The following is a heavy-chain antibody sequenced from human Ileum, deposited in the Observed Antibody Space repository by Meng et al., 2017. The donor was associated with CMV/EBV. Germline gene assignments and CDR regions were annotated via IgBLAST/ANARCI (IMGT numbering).Heavy chain of an antibody. CDR2: INHGGSS. J-gene: IGHJ4*02. CDR1: GGSFSEYH. D-gene: IGHD3-3*01. V-gene: IGHV4-34*01. Sequence: QAQLRAGGAGLLKPSETLSLMCAVYGGSFSEYHWSWIRQPPGKGLEWIGEINHGGSSNYNPSLKSRVTISVDRSRNQVSLKLTSVTAADTAVYYCARASPQRRFLSYWGQGTLVTVSS. CDR3: ARASPQRRFLSY.